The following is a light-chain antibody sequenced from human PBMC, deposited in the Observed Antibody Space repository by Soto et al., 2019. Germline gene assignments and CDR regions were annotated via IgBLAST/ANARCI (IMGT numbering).Light chain of an antibody. CDR3: QQYDSYSRT. CDR1: QSISTW. Sequence: DIQMTQSPSTLSASVGDRVTITFRASQSISTWLAWYQHKPGRAPRLLICDASSLESGVPSRFSGSGSGTEFTLAISGLQPDDFGTYYCQQYDSYSRTFGQGTKVEIK. CDR2: DAS. V-gene: IGKV1-5*01. J-gene: IGKJ1*01.